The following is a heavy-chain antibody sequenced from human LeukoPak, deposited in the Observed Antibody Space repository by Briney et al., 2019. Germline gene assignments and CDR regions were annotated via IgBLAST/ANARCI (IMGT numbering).Heavy chain of an antibody. Sequence: PSETLSLTCTVSGGSISSYYWSWIRQPPGKGLEWIGYISHRGRTYSNPSLESRLTMSVDRSQNQFVLKLSSVTAADTAVYYCARVNQEDYYDSSGYYSPFDFWGQGTLVTVSS. CDR1: GGSISSYY. D-gene: IGHD3-22*01. CDR2: ISHRGRT. V-gene: IGHV4-59*12. J-gene: IGHJ4*02. CDR3: ARVNQEDYYDSSGYYSPFDF.